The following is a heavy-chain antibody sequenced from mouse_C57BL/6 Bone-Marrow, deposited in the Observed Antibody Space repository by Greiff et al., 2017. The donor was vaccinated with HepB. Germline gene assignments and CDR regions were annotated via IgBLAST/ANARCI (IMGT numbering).Heavy chain of an antibody. J-gene: IGHJ3*01. CDR2: FDPEDGET. V-gene: IGHV14-2*01. D-gene: IGHD2-12*01. CDR1: GFNIKDYY. Sequence: DVKLQESGAELVKPGASVKLSCTASGFNIKDYYMHWVKQRTEQGLEWIGRFDPEDGETKYAPKFQGKATITADTSSNTAYLQLSILTSEDTAVYYCASYDGAWFAYWGEGTLVTVSA. CDR3: ASYDGAWFAY.